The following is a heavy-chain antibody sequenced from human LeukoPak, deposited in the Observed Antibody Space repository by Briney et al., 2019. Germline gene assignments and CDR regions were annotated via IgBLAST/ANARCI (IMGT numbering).Heavy chain of an antibody. D-gene: IGHD5-12*01. J-gene: IGHJ4*02. CDR2: ISSSSSYI. CDR1: GLTFSSYS. CDR3: ARDPPGGYSGYDLDY. Sequence: GGSLRLSCAASGLTFSSYSMNWVRQAPGKGLEWVSSISSSSSYIYYADSVKGRFTISRDNAKNSLYLQMNSLRAEDTAVYYCARDPPGGYSGYDLDYWGQGSLVTVSS. V-gene: IGHV3-21*01.